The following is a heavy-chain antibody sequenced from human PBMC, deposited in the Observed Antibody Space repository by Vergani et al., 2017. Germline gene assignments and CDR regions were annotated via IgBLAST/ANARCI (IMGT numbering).Heavy chain of an antibody. CDR2: IHPADYDT. CDR1: GYSFTNYW. D-gene: IGHD3-22*01. Sequence: EVQLVQSGAEVKKPGESLKISCQISGYSFTNYWIGWVRQMPGKGLEWMGIIHPADYDTRYSPSFQGQVTISVDKSISTAYLQRSSLRASDSAMYYCARLYGRDSSGSKYFDYWGQGTLVTVSS. V-gene: IGHV5-51*01. CDR3: ARLYGRDSSGSKYFDY. J-gene: IGHJ4*02.